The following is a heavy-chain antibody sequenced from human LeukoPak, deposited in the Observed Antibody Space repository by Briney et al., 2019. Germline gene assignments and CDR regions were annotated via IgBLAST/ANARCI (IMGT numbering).Heavy chain of an antibody. Sequence: PGGSLRLSCAASGFTFNSYWMHWVRQVPGKGLVWVSRIDSDGSSTSYADSVKGRFTVSRDNAKNTVSLQINSLRTADTAVYYCVRSRSGLGNRGQGTLVTVSS. CDR3: VRSRSGLGN. CDR2: IDSDGSST. J-gene: IGHJ4*02. CDR1: GFTFNSYW. D-gene: IGHD2-15*01. V-gene: IGHV3-74*01.